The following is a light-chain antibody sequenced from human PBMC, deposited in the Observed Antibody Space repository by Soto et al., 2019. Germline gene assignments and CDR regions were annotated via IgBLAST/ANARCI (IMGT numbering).Light chain of an antibody. Sequence: EIVLTQSPGTLSLSPGERATLSCRASQSVSSNSLAWYQQKPGQAPRLLIYGASSRATGIPDRFSGSGSGTDLTLTISRLEPEDFAVYYCQQYGKSTRTFGQGTKVEIK. CDR1: QSVSSNS. V-gene: IGKV3-20*01. CDR3: QQYGKSTRT. CDR2: GAS. J-gene: IGKJ1*01.